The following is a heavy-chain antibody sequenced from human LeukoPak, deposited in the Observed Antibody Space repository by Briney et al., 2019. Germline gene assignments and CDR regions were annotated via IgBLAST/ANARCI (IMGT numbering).Heavy chain of an antibody. CDR2: ISNSASST. CDR3: ATRSTPGGYSYGYNY. CDR1: GFTFSTYA. J-gene: IGHJ4*02. D-gene: IGHD5-18*01. Sequence: GGSLRLSCTASGFTFSTYAMSWVRQAPGKGLEWVSSISNSASSTYYADSVKCRFTISRDNSKNRLYLQMDSLRADDTAVYYCATRSTPGGYSYGYNYWGQGTLVTVSS. V-gene: IGHV3-23*01.